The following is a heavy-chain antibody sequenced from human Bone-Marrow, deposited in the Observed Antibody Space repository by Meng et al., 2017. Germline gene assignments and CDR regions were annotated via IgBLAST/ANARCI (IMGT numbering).Heavy chain of an antibody. CDR2: IYHGGDT. J-gene: IGHJ4*02. CDR3: ASWIYSCGWQ. D-gene: IGHD6-19*01. Sequence: QVPLQKSGPGLVNPSRTLSLTFVVSGGSISSIAWWSWVRQPPGKGLEWIGEIYHGGDTNYNPSLKSRVTIAIDKSKNQFSLKLSSVTAADTAVYYCASWIYSCGWQWGQGALVTVSS. CDR1: GGSISSIAW. V-gene: IGHV4/OR15-8*02.